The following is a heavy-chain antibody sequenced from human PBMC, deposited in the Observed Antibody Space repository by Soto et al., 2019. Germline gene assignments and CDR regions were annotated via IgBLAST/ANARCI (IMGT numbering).Heavy chain of an antibody. CDR3: ARRGSRSYYTY. V-gene: IGHV4-39*01. D-gene: IGHD1-26*01. Sequence: QLQLQESGPGLVKPSETLSLTCTVSGGSISSSSYYWGWIRQPPGKGLEWIGSIYYSGSTYYNPSLKSRVTISVDTSKNQFSLKLSSVTAADTAVYYCARRGSRSYYTYWGQGTLVTVSS. CDR2: IYYSGST. J-gene: IGHJ4*02. CDR1: GGSISSSSYY.